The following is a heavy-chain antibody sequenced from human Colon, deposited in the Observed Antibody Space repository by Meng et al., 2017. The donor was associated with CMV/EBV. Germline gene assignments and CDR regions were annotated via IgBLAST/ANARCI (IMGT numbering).Heavy chain of an antibody. D-gene: IGHD1-26*01. CDR2: INSNSGAT. J-gene: IGHJ4*02. CDR1: GYTFSDYH. CDR3: ARDPSGSRVPFDY. V-gene: IGHV1-2*02. Sequence: QVQLVQSGAEVKKPGAPVKCSCKTSGYTFSDYHIHWVRQAPGQGLEWMGWINSNSGATDYAQKFQGRFTMTRDTSITTVYMELSSLRSDDTAVYYCARDPSGSRVPFDYWGQGSLVTVSS.